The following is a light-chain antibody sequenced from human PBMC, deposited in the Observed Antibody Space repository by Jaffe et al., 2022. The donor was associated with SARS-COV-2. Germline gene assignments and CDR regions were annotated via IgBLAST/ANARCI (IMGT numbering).Light chain of an antibody. Sequence: SSELTQDPAVSVALGQTVRITCQGDSLRSTYASWYQHKPGQAPVLVSYGKNIRPSGIPDRFSGSSSGNTASLTIAGAQAEDEADYYCHSRGNSADHRVFGGGTRLTVL. J-gene: IGLJ2*01. CDR1: SLRSTY. CDR3: HSRGNSADHRV. V-gene: IGLV3-19*01. CDR2: GKN.